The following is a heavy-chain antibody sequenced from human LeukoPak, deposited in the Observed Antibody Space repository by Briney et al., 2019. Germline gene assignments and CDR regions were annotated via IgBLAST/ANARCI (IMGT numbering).Heavy chain of an antibody. J-gene: IGHJ6*03. Sequence: GGSLRLSCAASGFTFSSYWMHWVRQAPGKGLVWVSRINSDGSSTSYADSVKGRFTISRDNAKNTLYLQMNSLRAEDTAVYYCARDKNRSGDGKPYYYYYMDVWGKGTTVTVSS. CDR3: ARDKNRSGDGKPYYYYYMDV. V-gene: IGHV3-74*01. CDR2: INSDGSST. CDR1: GFTFSSYW. D-gene: IGHD5-24*01.